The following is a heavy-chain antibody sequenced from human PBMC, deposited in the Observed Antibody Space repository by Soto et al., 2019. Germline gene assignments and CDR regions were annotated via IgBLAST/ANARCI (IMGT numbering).Heavy chain of an antibody. CDR2: VYSSGRI. J-gene: IGHJ4*02. CDR3: ARHWWSSGSYLVFDS. Sequence: QVQLQESGPGLLKPSETLSLTCTISGASIAGYYWSWIRQSPGKGLEWIGYVYSSGRINYNPSLQRRVDMSIDTSKRQSSPKLTSVTAADTALYYCARHWWSSGSYLVFDSWGQGTMVTVSS. V-gene: IGHV4-59*08. CDR1: GASIAGYY. D-gene: IGHD6-19*01.